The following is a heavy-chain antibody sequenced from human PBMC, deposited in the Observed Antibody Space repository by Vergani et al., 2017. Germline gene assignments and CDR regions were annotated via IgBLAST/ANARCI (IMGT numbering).Heavy chain of an antibody. V-gene: IGHV4-34*01. CDR2: INHSGST. D-gene: IGHD1-26*01. J-gene: IGHJ4*02. CDR3: ARDPFRGGSYPLYFDY. CDR1: GGSFSGYY. Sequence: QVQLQQWGAGLLKPSETLSLTCAVYGGSFSGYYWSWIRQPPGKGLEWIGEINHSGSTNYNPSLKSRVTISVDTSKNQFSLKLSSVTAADTAVYYCARDPFRGGSYPLYFDYWGQGTLVTVSS.